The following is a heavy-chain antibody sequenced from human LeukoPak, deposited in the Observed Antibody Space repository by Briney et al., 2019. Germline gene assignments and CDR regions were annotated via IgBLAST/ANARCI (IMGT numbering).Heavy chain of an antibody. V-gene: IGHV3-74*01. CDR1: GLTFSSYW. Sequence: GGSLRLSCAASGLTFSSYWMHWVRQAPGKGLVWVSRIDTDGSTTSYADSVRGRFTISRDIAKNTLYLQMNSLRVEDTAVCYCARGLYGSGSPSYNCFDPWGQGTLVIVSS. CDR2: IDTDGSTT. J-gene: IGHJ5*02. CDR3: ARGLYGSGSPSYNCFDP. D-gene: IGHD3-10*01.